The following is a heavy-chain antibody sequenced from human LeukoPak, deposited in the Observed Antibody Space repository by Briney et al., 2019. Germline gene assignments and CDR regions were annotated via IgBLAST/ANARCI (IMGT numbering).Heavy chain of an antibody. J-gene: IGHJ4*02. D-gene: IGHD6-19*01. V-gene: IGHV4-59*11. CDR2: IYYMLNA. CDR3: ATSFRSGWGFDS. CDR1: GASMRDHY. Sequence: SETLSLTCAVSGASMRDHYWTWIRQQPAKGLEWIGNIYYMLNANSYNPSLKSRVSISMDTPGTQFSLKLNSVTAADTAVYYCATSFRSGWGFDSWGQGILVAVSS.